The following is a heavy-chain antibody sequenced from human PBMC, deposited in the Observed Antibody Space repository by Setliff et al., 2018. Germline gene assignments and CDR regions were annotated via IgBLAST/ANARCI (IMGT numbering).Heavy chain of an antibody. CDR3: ARGSRGFDY. Sequence: ASVKVSCKTSGFTFTTFYIHWVRQAPGQGLEWMMMINPNGDRTTYAQKFQGRVTMTRDTSTSTVYMELSSLRSEDTAVYFCARGSRGFDYWGQGALVTVSS. V-gene: IGHV1-46*01. CDR1: GFTFTTFY. J-gene: IGHJ4*02. CDR2: INPNGDRT.